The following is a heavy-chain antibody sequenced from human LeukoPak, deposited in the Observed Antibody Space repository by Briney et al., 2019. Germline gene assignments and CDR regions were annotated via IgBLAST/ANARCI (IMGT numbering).Heavy chain of an antibody. CDR1: GYTFTSYA. V-gene: IGHV1-3*01. CDR3: ARLLGRAGAFDI. Sequence: ASVKVSCKASGYTFTSYAMHWVRQAPGQRLEWMGWINAGNGNTKYSQKFQGRVTITRDTSASTAYMELSSLRSEDTAVYYCARLLGRAGAFDIWGQGTMVTVSS. CDR2: INAGNGNT. J-gene: IGHJ3*02. D-gene: IGHD2-21*01.